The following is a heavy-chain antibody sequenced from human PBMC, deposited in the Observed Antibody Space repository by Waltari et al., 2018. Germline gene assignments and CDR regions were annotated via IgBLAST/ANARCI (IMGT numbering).Heavy chain of an antibody. D-gene: IGHD5-12*01. CDR2: IIPILGIA. CDR1: GGTFSSYP. J-gene: IGHJ3*02. V-gene: IGHV1-69*04. CDR3: AREMATSDAFDI. Sequence: QVQLVQSGAEVKKPGSSVKVSCKASGGTFSSYPISWVRQAPGQGLEWMGRIIPILGIANYAQKFQGRVTITADKSTSTAYMELSSLRSEDTAVYYCAREMATSDAFDIWGQGTMVTVSS.